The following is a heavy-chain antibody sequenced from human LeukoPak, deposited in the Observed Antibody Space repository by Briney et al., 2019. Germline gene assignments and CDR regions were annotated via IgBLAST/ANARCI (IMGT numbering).Heavy chain of an antibody. J-gene: IGHJ4*02. V-gene: IGHV3-23*01. Sequence: GGSLRLSCAASGFTFSSYAMSWVRQAPGKGLEWVSAISGSGGSTYYADSVKGRFTISRDNSKNTLYLQMNSLRAEDTAVYYCAKQLAGPYYYDSSGYPGYWGQGTLVTVSS. CDR1: GFTFSSYA. CDR3: AKQLAGPYYYDSSGYPGY. CDR2: ISGSGGST. D-gene: IGHD3-22*01.